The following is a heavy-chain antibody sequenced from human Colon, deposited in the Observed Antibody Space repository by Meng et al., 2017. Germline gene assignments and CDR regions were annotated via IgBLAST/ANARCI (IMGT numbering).Heavy chain of an antibody. CDR3: ARDNPTDYYDNSGYYFDY. CDR2: ISAYNGNT. D-gene: IGHD3-22*01. CDR1: GYTFTSYG. V-gene: IGHV1-18*01. Sequence: ASVKVSCKASGYTFTSYGISWVRQAPGQGLEWMGWISAYNGNTNYAQKLQGRVTMTTDTSTSTAYMELRSLRSDDTAVYYCARDNPTDYYDNSGYYFDYWGQGTLVTVAS. J-gene: IGHJ4*02.